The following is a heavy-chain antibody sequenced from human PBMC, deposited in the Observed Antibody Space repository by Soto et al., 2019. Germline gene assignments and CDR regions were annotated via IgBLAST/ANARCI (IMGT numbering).Heavy chain of an antibody. CDR3: ARVPTIRGNDAFDI. V-gene: IGHV3-7*05. Sequence: SCAASGFTFSSYWMSWVRQAPGKGLEWVANIKQDGSEKYYVDSVKGRFTISRDNAKNSLYLQMNSLRAEDTAVYYCARVPTIRGNDAFDIWGQGTMVTVSS. CDR1: GFTFSSYW. J-gene: IGHJ3*02. D-gene: IGHD1-26*01. CDR2: IKQDGSEK.